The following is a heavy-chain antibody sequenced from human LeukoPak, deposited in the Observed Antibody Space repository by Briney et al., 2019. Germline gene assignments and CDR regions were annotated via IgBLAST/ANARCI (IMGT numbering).Heavy chain of an antibody. J-gene: IGHJ3*02. CDR3: AKDGTLDSAFDI. D-gene: IGHD1-1*01. Sequence: PGGSLRLSCAASGFIFSNFAMSWVRQTPGKGLEWVSAITGRSDSTYYADSVKGRFTISRDNPKNTLYLQMNSLRAEDTAVYYCAKDGTLDSAFDIWGQGTIVTVSS. CDR1: GFIFSNFA. CDR2: ITGRSDST. V-gene: IGHV3-23*01.